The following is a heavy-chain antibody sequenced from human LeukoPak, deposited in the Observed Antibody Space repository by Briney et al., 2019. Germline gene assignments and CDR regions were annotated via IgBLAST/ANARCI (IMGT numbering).Heavy chain of an antibody. D-gene: IGHD3-16*01. CDR1: GYSISSGYY. CDR2: IYHSGST. V-gene: IGHV4-38-2*02. CDR3: ARGDGVMPYYYYMDV. J-gene: IGHJ6*03. Sequence: SETLSLTCTVSGYSISSGYYWGWIRQPPGKGLEWIGSIYHSGSTYYNPSLKSRVTISVDTSKNQFSLKLSSVTAADTAVYYCARGDGVMPYYYYMDVWGKGTTVTVSS.